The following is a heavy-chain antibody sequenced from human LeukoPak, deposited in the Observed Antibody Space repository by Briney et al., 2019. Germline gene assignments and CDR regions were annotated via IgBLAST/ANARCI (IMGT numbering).Heavy chain of an antibody. J-gene: IGHJ4*02. D-gene: IGHD5-24*01. CDR3: ARDRDGYNGGDY. V-gene: IGHV1-8*01. CDR2: MNPNSGNT. CDR1: GYTFTSYD. Sequence: ASVKVSCKASGYTFTSYDINWVRQATGQGLEWMGWMNPNSGNTGYAQKFQGRVTMTRNTSISTAYTELSSLRSEDTAVYYCARDRDGYNGGDYWGQGTLVTVSS.